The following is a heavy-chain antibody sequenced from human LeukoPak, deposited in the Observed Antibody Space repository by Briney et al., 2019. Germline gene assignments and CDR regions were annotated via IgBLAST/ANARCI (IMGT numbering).Heavy chain of an antibody. V-gene: IGHV3-66*01. CDR1: GFTVSSNY. CDR2: IYSGGST. D-gene: IGHD3-9*01. Sequence: GGSLRLSCAASGFTVSSNYMSWVRQAPGKGLEWVSVIYSGGSTYYADSVKGRFTISRDNSENTLYLQMNSLRAEDTAVYYCARTYYDILTGYFGGYYFDYWGQGTLVTVSS. CDR3: ARTYYDILTGYFGGYYFDY. J-gene: IGHJ4*02.